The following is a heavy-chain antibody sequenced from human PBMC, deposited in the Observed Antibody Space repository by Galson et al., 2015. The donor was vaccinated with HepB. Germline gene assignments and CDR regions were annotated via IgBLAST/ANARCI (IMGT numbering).Heavy chain of an antibody. J-gene: IGHJ4*02. CDR1: GFSVDSRA. Sequence: SLRLSCAVSGFSVDSRAMSWVRQAPGKSLEWLSSISNNAGKTYYAGSVRGRFTISRDESTNSVFLQIDSLRADDTAVYYCAKDHPSSGWPAFDYWSQGALVIVSS. V-gene: IGHV3-23*01. CDR3: AKDHPSSGWPAFDY. CDR2: ISNNAGKT. D-gene: IGHD6-19*01.